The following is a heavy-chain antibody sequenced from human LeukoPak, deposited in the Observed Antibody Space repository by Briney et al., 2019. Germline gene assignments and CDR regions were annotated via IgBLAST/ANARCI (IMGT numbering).Heavy chain of an antibody. V-gene: IGHV1-18*01. CDR3: ARELLGGYPMGY. J-gene: IGHJ4*02. D-gene: IGHD5-12*01. CDR2: ISAYNGNT. CDR1: GYTFSSYG. Sequence: ASVKVSCKASGYTFSSYGISWVRQAPGQGLEWMGWISAYNGNTNYAQKLQGRVTMTTDTSTSTAYMELRSLRSDDTAVYYCARELLGGYPMGYWGQGTPVTVSS.